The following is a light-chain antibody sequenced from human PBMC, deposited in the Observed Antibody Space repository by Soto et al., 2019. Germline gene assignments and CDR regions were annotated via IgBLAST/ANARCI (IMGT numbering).Light chain of an antibody. CDR3: SSYTSSSTLV. V-gene: IGLV2-14*01. Sequence: QSALTQPASVSGSPGQSITISCTGTSSDVGGYKYVSWYQQYPGKAPKLMIYEVSNRPSGVSNGFSGSKSGNTASLTISGLQAEDEADYYCSSYTSSSTLVFGGGTKVTVL. CDR1: SSDVGGYKY. CDR2: EVS. J-gene: IGLJ3*02.